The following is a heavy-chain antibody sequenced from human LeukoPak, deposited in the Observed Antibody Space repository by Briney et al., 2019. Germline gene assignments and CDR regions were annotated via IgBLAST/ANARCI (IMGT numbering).Heavy chain of an antibody. D-gene: IGHD3-22*01. CDR2: IIPILGIA. CDR1: GGTFSSYA. CDR3: ARDSSGYYYLDY. J-gene: IGHJ4*02. Sequence: SVKVSCKASGGTFSSYAISWVRQAPGQGLEWMGRIIPILGIANYAQKFQGRVTITADKSTSTAYMELSSLRSEDTAVYYCARDSSGYYYLDYWGQGTLVTVSS. V-gene: IGHV1-69*04.